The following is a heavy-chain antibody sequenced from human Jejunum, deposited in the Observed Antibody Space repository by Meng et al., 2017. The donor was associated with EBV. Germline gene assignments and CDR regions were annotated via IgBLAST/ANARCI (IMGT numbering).Heavy chain of an antibody. CDR3: VRDLPVGWFTDY. CDR1: GFTFSDFW. CDR2: INPDGSST. J-gene: IGHJ4*02. V-gene: IGHV3-74*01. Sequence: EGGLVGAGGGLVQPGGSLRLSCAASGFTFSDFWMHWVRQGPRKGLEWVSRINPDGSSTSYADSVRGRFTISRDNAKNTLYLQMNSLRAEDTAVYYCVRDLPVGWFTDYWGQGNLVTVSS. D-gene: IGHD6-19*01.